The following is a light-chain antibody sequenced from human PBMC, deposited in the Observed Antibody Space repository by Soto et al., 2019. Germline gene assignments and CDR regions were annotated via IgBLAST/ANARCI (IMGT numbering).Light chain of an antibody. CDR1: NSDVGDYKY. J-gene: IGLJ2*01. CDR2: EVS. V-gene: IGLV2-8*01. CDR3: SSYAGSNIVV. Sequence: QSALTQPPSASGSPGQSVTISCTGTNSDVGDYKYVSWYQQHPGKAPKLMIYEVSQRPSGVPDRFSGSKSGNTAFLTVSGLQAEDDADYYCSSYAGSNIVVFGGGTKVTVL.